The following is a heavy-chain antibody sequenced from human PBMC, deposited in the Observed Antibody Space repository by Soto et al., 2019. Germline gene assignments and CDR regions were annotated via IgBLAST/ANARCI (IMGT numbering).Heavy chain of an antibody. CDR3: ASPQQWLGQRGDFDY. CDR2: IRQDGSDK. D-gene: IGHD6-19*01. J-gene: IGHJ4*02. V-gene: IGHV3-7*05. CDR1: GFTFSNFW. Sequence: EVQLVESGGGLVQPGGSLRLSCAASGFTFSNFWMSWVRQAPGKGLEWVANIRQDGSDKYYVDSLKGRFTISRDNSKNSLYLQMNSLRAEDTAVYYCASPQQWLGQRGDFDYWGQGTLVTVSS.